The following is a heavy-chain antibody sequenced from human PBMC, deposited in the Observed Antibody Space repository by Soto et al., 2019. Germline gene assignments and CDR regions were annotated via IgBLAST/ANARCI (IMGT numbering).Heavy chain of an antibody. V-gene: IGHV3-9*01. Sequence: EVQLVESGGGLVQPGRSLRLSCGASGFTFDDYAMHWVRQAPGKGLEWVSGISWNSGSIGYADSVKGRFTISRDNAKNSRYLQMISLRAEGTALYYCVKDPRAAAGLGLGYWGQGTLVTVSS. J-gene: IGHJ4*02. CDR1: GFTFDDYA. D-gene: IGHD6-13*01. CDR2: ISWNSGSI. CDR3: VKDPRAAAGLGLGY.